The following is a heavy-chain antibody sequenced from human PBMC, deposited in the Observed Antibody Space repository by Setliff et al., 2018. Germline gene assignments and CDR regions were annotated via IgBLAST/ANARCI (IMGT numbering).Heavy chain of an antibody. D-gene: IGHD3-22*01. CDR3: ARGPRFDYESPTYRRRFDP. Sequence: SETLSLTCAVYGESFSGYFWSWIRQTPEKGLEWIGEISHSGNTNYNPSLKGRVTISVDTSKNLFSLKLSSVTAADTAVYFCARGPRFDYESPTYRRRFDPWGQGTAVTVSS. CDR1: GESFSGYF. J-gene: IGHJ5*02. CDR2: ISHSGNT. V-gene: IGHV4-34*01.